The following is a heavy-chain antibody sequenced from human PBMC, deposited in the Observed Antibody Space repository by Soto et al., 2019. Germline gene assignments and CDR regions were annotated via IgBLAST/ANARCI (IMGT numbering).Heavy chain of an antibody. J-gene: IGHJ5*02. D-gene: IGHD6-13*01. CDR3: AIVRWTAGTMDWFDP. Sequence: QVQLVQSGAEVKKPGASVKVSCKASGYTFTSYDINWVRQATGQGLEWMGWMNPNSGNTGYAQKLQGRVTMTRNTSISTAYMELSSLRSEDTAVYYCAIVRWTAGTMDWFDPWGQGTLVTVSS. CDR2: MNPNSGNT. CDR1: GYTFTSYD. V-gene: IGHV1-8*01.